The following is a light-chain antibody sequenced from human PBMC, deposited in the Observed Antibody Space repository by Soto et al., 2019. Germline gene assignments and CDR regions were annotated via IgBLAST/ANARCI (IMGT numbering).Light chain of an antibody. CDR2: DAS. Sequence: EIVLTQSPSTLSLSPGDRATLSCRASQSVSSYLAWYQHKPGQAPRLLIYDASNRATGIPARFSGSGSGTDFTLNISSLEPEDFAVYYCQQRSNWPRTFGQGTKVEIK. CDR1: QSVSSY. J-gene: IGKJ1*01. CDR3: QQRSNWPRT. V-gene: IGKV3-11*01.